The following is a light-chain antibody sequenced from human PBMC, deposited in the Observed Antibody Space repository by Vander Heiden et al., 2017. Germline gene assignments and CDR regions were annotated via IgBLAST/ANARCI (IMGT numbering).Light chain of an antibody. CDR2: GTN. V-gene: IGLV3-19*01. Sequence: SSELTQDPAVSVALGPTVRIPCQGDSLRSYYASWYQQKPGQAPVLVISGTNNRPSGIPDRFSGSSSGNTASLTITGAQAEDEADYYCNSRDSSGKHLVFGGGTKLTVL. J-gene: IGLJ3*02. CDR1: SLRSYY. CDR3: NSRDSSGKHLV.